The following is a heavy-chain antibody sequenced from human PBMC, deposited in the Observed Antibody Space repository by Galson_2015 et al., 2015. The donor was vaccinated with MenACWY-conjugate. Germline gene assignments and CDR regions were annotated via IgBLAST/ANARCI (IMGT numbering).Heavy chain of an antibody. J-gene: IGHJ1*01. V-gene: IGHV4-39*01. CDR3: ARAAGYYGTRGNSEYFQH. CDR1: GGSISSSSNR. CDR2: MYYSGRT. Sequence: SEPLSLTCTVSGGSISSSSNRWGWVRQPPGNGLEWIATMYYSGRTFYNPSLQSRLTMSGDTSKNQFSLKLNSVSAADTAVYYCARAAGYYGTRGNSEYFQHWGQGTLVTVSS. D-gene: IGHD3-10*01.